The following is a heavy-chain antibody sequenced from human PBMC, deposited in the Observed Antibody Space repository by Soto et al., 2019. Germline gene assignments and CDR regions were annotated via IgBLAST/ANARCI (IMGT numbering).Heavy chain of an antibody. J-gene: IGHJ6*03. CDR2: IYHSGST. Sequence: QVQLQESGPGLVKPSGTLSLTCAVSSGSISSSNWWSWVRQPPGKGLEWIGEIYHSGSTNYNPSLKSRVTISVDKSKNQFSLKLSSVTAADTAVYYCARVDTAMVSLVANYYYYYMDVWGKGTTVTVSS. V-gene: IGHV4-4*02. CDR3: ARVDTAMVSLVANYYYYYMDV. CDR1: SGSISSSNW. D-gene: IGHD5-18*01.